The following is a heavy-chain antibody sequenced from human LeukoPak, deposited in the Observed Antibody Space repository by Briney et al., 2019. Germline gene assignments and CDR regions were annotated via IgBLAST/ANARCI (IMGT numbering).Heavy chain of an antibody. CDR1: GFTFSSYS. CDR2: ISSSSSYI. V-gene: IGHV3-21*01. D-gene: IGHD2-2*01. CDR3: ARDVRVVGYYYYMDV. Sequence: GGSLRFSCAASGFTFSSYSMNWVRQAPGKGLEWVSSISSSSSYIYYADSVKGRFTISRDNAKNSLYLQMNSLRAEDTAVYYCARDVRVVGYYYYMDVWGKGTTVTVSS. J-gene: IGHJ6*03.